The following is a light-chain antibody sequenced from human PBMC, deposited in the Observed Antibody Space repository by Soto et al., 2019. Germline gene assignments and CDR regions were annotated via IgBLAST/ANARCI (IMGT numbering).Light chain of an antibody. J-gene: IGKJ5*01. CDR1: QSIDDW. CDR2: TAS. Sequence: DIQMTQSPSTLSASVGDRVTITCRASQSIDDWLAWYQQKPGKAPKLLIYTASSLQSGVPSRFSGSGSGTEFTLTISSLQPDDFATYYCQQYHRYITVGQGTRLEIK. CDR3: QQYHRYIT. V-gene: IGKV1-5*03.